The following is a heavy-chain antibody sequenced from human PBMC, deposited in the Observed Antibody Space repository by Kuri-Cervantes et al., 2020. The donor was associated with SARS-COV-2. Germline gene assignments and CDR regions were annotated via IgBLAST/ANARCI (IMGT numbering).Heavy chain of an antibody. CDR1: GYTFTSYY. D-gene: IGHD6-19*01. J-gene: IGHJ3*02. Sequence: ASVKVSCKASGYTFTSYYMHWVRQAPGQGLEWMGWISAYNGNTNYAQKLQGRVTITRDTSASTAYMELSSLRSEDTAVYYCARRRLYPGIAVAGIPAGVPDAFDIWGQGTMVTVSS. V-gene: IGHV1-18*04. CDR3: ARRRLYPGIAVAGIPAGVPDAFDI. CDR2: ISAYNGNT.